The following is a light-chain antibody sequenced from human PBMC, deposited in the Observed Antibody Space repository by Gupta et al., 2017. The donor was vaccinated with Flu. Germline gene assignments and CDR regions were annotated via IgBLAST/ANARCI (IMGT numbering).Light chain of an antibody. CDR2: DAS. J-gene: IGKJ1*01. Sequence: DIVLTQSPGTLPLSPGERATLSCRASQNVNNNYLAWYQQTPGQTPRLLIYDASRRATGIPDRFSGSGSGRDFTLSVSRLEPEDFAVYYCQQYGSSRTFGQGTKVEIK. V-gene: IGKV3-20*01. CDR1: QNVNNNY. CDR3: QQYGSSRT.